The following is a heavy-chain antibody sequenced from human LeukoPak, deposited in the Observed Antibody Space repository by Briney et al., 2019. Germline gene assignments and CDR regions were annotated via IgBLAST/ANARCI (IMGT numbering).Heavy chain of an antibody. Sequence: PGGSLRLSCAVSGFTLRSYSMNWVRQAPGKGLEWVSSISSSSSYIYYADSVKGLFTISRDNAKNSLYLQMNSLRAEDTAVYCCARDATLTTALDAFDIWGQGTMVTVSS. J-gene: IGHJ3*02. CDR1: GFTLRSYS. CDR3: ARDATLTTALDAFDI. V-gene: IGHV3-21*01. CDR2: ISSSSSYI. D-gene: IGHD2-15*01.